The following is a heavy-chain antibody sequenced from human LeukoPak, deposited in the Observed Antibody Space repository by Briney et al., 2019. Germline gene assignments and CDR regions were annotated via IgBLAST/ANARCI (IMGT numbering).Heavy chain of an antibody. J-gene: IGHJ4*02. CDR3: ARLWDSSSSLDY. Sequence: SETLSLTCTVSGGSIRSYYWTWIRQPPGKGLGLEWIGYIYYSGGTNYNPSLKSRVTISIDTSKSQVSLKLSSVTAADTAVYYCARLWDSSSSLDYWGQGTLVTVSS. CDR1: GGSIRSYY. CDR2: IYYSGGT. V-gene: IGHV4-59*08. D-gene: IGHD6-6*01.